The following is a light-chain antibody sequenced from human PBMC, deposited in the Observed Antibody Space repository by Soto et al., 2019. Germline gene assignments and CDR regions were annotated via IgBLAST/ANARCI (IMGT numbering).Light chain of an antibody. V-gene: IGLV2-14*01. J-gene: IGLJ1*01. CDR3: SSYTSTDTLYL. CDR2: DVS. CDR1: SSDVGGYNY. Sequence: QSVLTQPASVSGSPGQSITISCTGTSSDVGGYNYVSWYQLHPGKAPKLMIFDVSNRPSGVSSRFSASKSGNTASLTISGLQAEDEAYYYCSSYTSTDTLYLFGTGTKVTVL.